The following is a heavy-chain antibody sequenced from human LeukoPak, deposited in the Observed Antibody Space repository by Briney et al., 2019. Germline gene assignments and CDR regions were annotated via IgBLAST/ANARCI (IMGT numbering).Heavy chain of an antibody. CDR2: ISGSGVST. CDR3: AKDRAAAGDGYFDY. Sequence: GGSLRLSCAASGFSFSSYAMVWVREGPGKGLEWVSAISGSGVSTYYADSVKGRFTISRDNSKNTLHLQMNSLRSEDTAVYYCAKDRAAAGDGYFDYWGQGTLVTVSS. CDR1: GFSFSSYA. V-gene: IGHV3-23*01. D-gene: IGHD6-13*01. J-gene: IGHJ4*02.